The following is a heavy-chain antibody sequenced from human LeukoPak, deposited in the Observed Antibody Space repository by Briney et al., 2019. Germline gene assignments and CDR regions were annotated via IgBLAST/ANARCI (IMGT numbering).Heavy chain of an antibody. CDR3: ARESLSSGWFDP. CDR1: GGSISSYY. Sequence: SETLSLTCTVSGGSISSYYWSWIRQPPGKGLEWIAYIHYSGSTNYNPSLKSRVTISLDTSKNQLSLKLSSVTAADTAVYYCARESLSSGWFDPWGQGTLVTVSS. J-gene: IGHJ5*02. V-gene: IGHV4-59*01. CDR2: IHYSGST.